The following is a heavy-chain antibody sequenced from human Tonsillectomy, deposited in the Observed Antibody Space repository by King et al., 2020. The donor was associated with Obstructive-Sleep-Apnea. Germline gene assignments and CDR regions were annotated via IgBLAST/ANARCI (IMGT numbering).Heavy chain of an antibody. V-gene: IGHV3-30*03. CDR2: ISYDGIDK. CDR1: GFTFRKYG. J-gene: IGHJ5*02. D-gene: IGHD6-13*01. CDR3: GGYNWFDP. Sequence: VQLVESGGGVVQPGRSLRLSCAASGFTFRKYGMHWVRQAPGEGMEWVAIISYDGIDKYYSDSLKGRFTISRDNSKSTLYLQMNSLRPEDTAVYYCGGYNWFDPWGQGTLVTVSS.